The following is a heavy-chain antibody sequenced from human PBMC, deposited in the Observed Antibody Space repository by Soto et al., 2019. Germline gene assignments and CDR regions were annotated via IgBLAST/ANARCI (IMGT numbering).Heavy chain of an antibody. D-gene: IGHD5-18*01. CDR3: ARGVSGYSYGPYYYYGMDV. Sequence: QVQLVQSGAEVKKPGSSVKVSCKASGGTFRSYAISWVRQAPGQGLEWLGGIIPIFGTANYAQKFQGRVTITADESTSTAYIELSSLRSEDTAVYYCARGVSGYSYGPYYYYGMDVWGQGTTVTVSS. V-gene: IGHV1-69*01. CDR1: GGTFRSYA. CDR2: IIPIFGTA. J-gene: IGHJ6*02.